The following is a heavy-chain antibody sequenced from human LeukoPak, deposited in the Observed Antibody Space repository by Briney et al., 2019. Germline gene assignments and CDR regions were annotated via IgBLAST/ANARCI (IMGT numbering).Heavy chain of an antibody. CDR3: AKYANRWDERGYFDY. Sequence: GGSLRLSCVASGFIFSSYWMTWVRQAPGKGLEWLANIKEDGSIQYYLDSVRGRFTISRDNAKTSVYLQLNSLRAEDTAVYYCAKYANRWDERGYFDYWGQGTLVTVSS. D-gene: IGHD1-26*01. J-gene: IGHJ4*02. CDR1: GFIFSSYW. CDR2: IKEDGSIQ. V-gene: IGHV3-7*03.